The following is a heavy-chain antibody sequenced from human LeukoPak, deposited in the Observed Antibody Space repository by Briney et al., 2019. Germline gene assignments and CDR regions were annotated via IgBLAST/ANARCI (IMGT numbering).Heavy chain of an antibody. V-gene: IGHV3-7*01. D-gene: IGHD6-19*01. Sequence: PGGSLRLSCAASGFTFSSYWMSWVRQAPGKGLEWVANIKQDGSEKYYVDSVKGRFTISRDNAKNSLSLQMDSLRAEDTAVYYCAREGYSSGWFHAFDIWGHGTMVTVSS. J-gene: IGHJ3*02. CDR1: GFTFSSYW. CDR2: IKQDGSEK. CDR3: AREGYSSGWFHAFDI.